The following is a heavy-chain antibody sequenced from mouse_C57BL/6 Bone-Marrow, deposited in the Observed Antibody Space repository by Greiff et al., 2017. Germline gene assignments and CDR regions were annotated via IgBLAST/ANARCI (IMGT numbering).Heavy chain of an antibody. D-gene: IGHD2-2*01. Sequence: QVQLKQPGAELVKPGASVKMSCKASGYTFTSYWITWVKQRPGQGLEWIGAIYPGSGSTNYNEKFKSKATLTVDTSSSTAYMQLSSLTSEDSAVYSCASSCYYGYDGGYWGQGTLVTVSA. CDR3: ASSCYYGYDGGY. CDR2: IYPGSGST. CDR1: GYTFTSYW. V-gene: IGHV1-55*01. J-gene: IGHJ3*01.